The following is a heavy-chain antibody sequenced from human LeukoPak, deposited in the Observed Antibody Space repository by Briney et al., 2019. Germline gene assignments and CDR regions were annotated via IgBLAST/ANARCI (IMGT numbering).Heavy chain of an antibody. Sequence: SETLSLTCTVYGGSFSGYYWSWIRQPPGKGLEWIGEINHSGSTNYNPSLKSRVTISVDTSENQFSLKLSSVTAADTAVYYCARGPGMYKQWLVRMGYFQHWGQGTLVTVSS. CDR3: ARGPGMYKQWLVRMGYFQH. V-gene: IGHV4-34*01. CDR1: GGSFSGYY. CDR2: INHSGST. D-gene: IGHD6-19*01. J-gene: IGHJ1*01.